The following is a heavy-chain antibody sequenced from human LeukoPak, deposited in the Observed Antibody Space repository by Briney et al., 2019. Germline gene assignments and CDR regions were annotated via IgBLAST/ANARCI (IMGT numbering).Heavy chain of an antibody. V-gene: IGHV4-39*01. Sequence: KTSETLSLTCTVSGGSISSSSYYWGWIRQPPGKGLEWIGSIYYSGSTYYNPSLKSRVTISVDTSKNQFSLKLSSVTAADTAVYYCARVYSSYGLRRYFDYWGQGTLVTVSS. CDR1: GGSISSSSYY. CDR3: ARVYSSYGLRRYFDY. D-gene: IGHD6-6*01. J-gene: IGHJ4*02. CDR2: IYYSGST.